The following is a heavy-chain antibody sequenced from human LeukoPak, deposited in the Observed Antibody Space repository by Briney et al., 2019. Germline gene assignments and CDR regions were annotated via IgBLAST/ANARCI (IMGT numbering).Heavy chain of an antibody. V-gene: IGHV3-7*05. CDR1: GFSFSAYW. Sequence: GGSLRLSCAAAGFSFSAYWMSWVRQAPGKGLEWVANIKVDGTEKYYVDSVKGRFTISRDNAKNSLSLQMSGLRAEDTAVYYCARDWNGSGTAFDHWGQGTLVTVSS. J-gene: IGHJ4*02. CDR3: ARDWNGSGTAFDH. CDR2: IKVDGTEK. D-gene: IGHD1-1*01.